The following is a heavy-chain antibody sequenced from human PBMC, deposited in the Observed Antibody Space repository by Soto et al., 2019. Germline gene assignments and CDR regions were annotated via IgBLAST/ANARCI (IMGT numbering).Heavy chain of an antibody. D-gene: IGHD2-15*01. CDR3: ARDARGGWLDP. V-gene: IGHV4-59*01. CDR1: GGSISSYY. CDR2: IYYSGST. J-gene: IGHJ5*02. Sequence: PSETLSLTCTVSGGSISSYYWSWIRQPPGKGLEWIGYIYYSGSTNYNPSLKSRVTISVDTSKNQFSLKLSSVTAADTAVYYCARDARGGWLDPWGQGTLVTVSS.